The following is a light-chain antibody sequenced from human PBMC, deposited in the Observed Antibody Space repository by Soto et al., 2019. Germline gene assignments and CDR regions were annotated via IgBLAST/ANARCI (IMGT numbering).Light chain of an antibody. V-gene: IGKV3-11*01. CDR2: DAS. CDR3: EQRRDWPIT. J-gene: IGKJ5*01. Sequence: EIVLTQSPVILSLSPGERATLSCKASPSVSSYLTWYQQKPGKAPRLLIYDASNRATDIPARFRGSGSGTDFNLTISGLEPEDFAVYYCEQRRDWPITFGQGTSL. CDR1: PSVSSY.